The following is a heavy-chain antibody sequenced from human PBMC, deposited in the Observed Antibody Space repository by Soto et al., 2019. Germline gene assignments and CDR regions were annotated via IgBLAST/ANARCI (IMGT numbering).Heavy chain of an antibody. D-gene: IGHD1-7*01. CDR3: ARGSTGTTPLDY. CDR2: IYYGVTT. Sequence: QLQLQESGPGLVKPSETLSLTCTVSGDSIGSSAYYWGWIRQPPGKGLEWIGNIYYGVTTYYNPSLNSRVTISADTSKNQISLKLSSVTAADTAVYYCARGSTGTTPLDYWGQGTLVTVSS. J-gene: IGHJ4*02. V-gene: IGHV4-39*01. CDR1: GDSIGSSAYY.